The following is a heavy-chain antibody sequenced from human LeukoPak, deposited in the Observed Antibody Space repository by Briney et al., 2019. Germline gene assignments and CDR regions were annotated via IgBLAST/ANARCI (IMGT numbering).Heavy chain of an antibody. CDR3: ARECTRAGYYYGMDV. V-gene: IGHV4-4*07. J-gene: IGHJ6*02. D-gene: IGHD3-10*01. Sequence: SETLSLTCTVSGGSISSYYWSWIRQPAGKGLEWIGRIYTSGSTNYNPSLKSRVTVSVDTSKNQFSLKLSSVTAADTAVYYCARECTRAGYYYGMDVWGQGTTVTVSS. CDR1: GGSISSYY. CDR2: IYTSGST.